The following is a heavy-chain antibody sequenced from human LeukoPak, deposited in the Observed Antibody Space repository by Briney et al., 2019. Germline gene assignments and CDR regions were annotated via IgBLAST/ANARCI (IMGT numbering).Heavy chain of an antibody. V-gene: IGHV3-9*01. CDR1: GFTFDDYA. Sequence: GGSLRLSCAASGFTFDDYAMHWVRQAPGKGLEWVSGISWNSGSIGYADSVKGRFTISRDNAMNSLYLQMNSLRAEDTALYYCAKDRIEYYYDSSENAFDIWGQGTMVTVSS. D-gene: IGHD3-22*01. J-gene: IGHJ3*02. CDR3: AKDRIEYYYDSSENAFDI. CDR2: ISWNSGSI.